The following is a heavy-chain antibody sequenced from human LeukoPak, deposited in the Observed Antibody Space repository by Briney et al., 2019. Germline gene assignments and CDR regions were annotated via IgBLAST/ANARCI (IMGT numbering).Heavy chain of an antibody. CDR1: GYTFTSYD. D-gene: IGHD6-6*01. CDR2: MNPNSGNT. V-gene: IGHV1-8*01. CDR3: ATSLTIAARPPYYYGMDV. Sequence: ASVKVSCKASGYTFTSYDINWVRQATGQGLEWMGWMNPNSGNTGYAQKFQGRVTMTGNTSISTAYMELSSLRSEDTAVYYCATSLTIAARPPYYYGMDVWGQGTTVTVSS. J-gene: IGHJ6*02.